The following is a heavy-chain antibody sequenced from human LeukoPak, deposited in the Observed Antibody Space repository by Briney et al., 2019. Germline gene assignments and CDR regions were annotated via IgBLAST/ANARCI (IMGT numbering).Heavy chain of an antibody. J-gene: IGHJ4*02. V-gene: IGHV3-9*01. D-gene: IGHD3-10*01. CDR2: ISWNSGSI. CDR3: AKDLIAMVRGAHFDY. CDR1: GFTFDDYA. Sequence: GRSLRLSCAASGFTFDDYAMHWVRQAPGKGLEWVSGISWNSGSIGYADSVKGRFTISRDNAKNSLYLQMNSLRAEDTALYYCAKDLIAMVRGAHFDYWGQGTLVTVSS.